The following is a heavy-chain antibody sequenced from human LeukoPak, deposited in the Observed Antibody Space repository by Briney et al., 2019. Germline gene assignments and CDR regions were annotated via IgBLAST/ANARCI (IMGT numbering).Heavy chain of an antibody. CDR1: GGSISSGGYY. J-gene: IGHJ5*02. V-gene: IGHV4-31*03. D-gene: IGHD6-6*01. CDR2: IYYSGST. Sequence: SETLSLTCTVSGGSISSGGYYWSWIRQHPGKGLEWIGYIYYSGSTYYNPSLKSRVTISVDTSKNQFSLKLSSVTAADTAVYYCAGGLRSSSSWEYNWFDPWGQGTLVTVSS. CDR3: AGGLRSSSSWEYNWFDP.